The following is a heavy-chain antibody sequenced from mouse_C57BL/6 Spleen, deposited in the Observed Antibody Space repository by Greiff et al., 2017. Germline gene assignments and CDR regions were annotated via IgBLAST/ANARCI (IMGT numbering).Heavy chain of an antibody. D-gene: IGHD2-5*01. V-gene: IGHV1-69*01. CDR3: ARNRNYSNSAWFAY. J-gene: IGHJ3*01. CDR2: IDPSDSYT. Sequence: QVQLQQPGAELVMPGASVKLSCKASGYTFTSYWMHWVKQRPGQGLEWIGEIDPSDSYTNYNQKFKGKSTLTVDKSSSTAYMQLSSLTSEDSAVYYCARNRNYSNSAWFAYWGQGTLVTVSA. CDR1: GYTFTSYW.